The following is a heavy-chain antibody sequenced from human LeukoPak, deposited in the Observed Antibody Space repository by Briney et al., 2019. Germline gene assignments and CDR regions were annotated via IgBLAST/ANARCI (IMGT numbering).Heavy chain of an antibody. D-gene: IGHD6-19*01. CDR3: ARRSSSGWYPDYYYYYMDV. CDR2: IRYDGTNK. CDR1: EFTFSNYG. Sequence: GGSLRLSCAASEFTFSNYGMHWVRQAPGKGLEWVAFIRYDGTNKYHADSVKGRFTISRDNSKNTLYLKMNSLRGEDTAVYYCARRSSSGWYPDYYYYYMDVWGKGTTVTVSS. J-gene: IGHJ6*03. V-gene: IGHV3-30*02.